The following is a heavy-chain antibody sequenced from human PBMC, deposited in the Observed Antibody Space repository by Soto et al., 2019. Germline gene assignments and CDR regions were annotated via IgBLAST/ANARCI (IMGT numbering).Heavy chain of an antibody. CDR2: FYYSGST. CDR1: GGSISSSSYY. D-gene: IGHD4-17*01. V-gene: IGHV4-39*01. J-gene: IGHJ4*02. CDR3: ARRYGGNLFDC. Sequence: PSETLSLTCTVSGGSISSSSYYWGWIRQPPGKGLEWIGSFYYSGSTYYNPSLKSRVTISVDTSKNQFSLKLSSVPAADTAVYYCARRYGGNLFDCWGRGTRVIVSS.